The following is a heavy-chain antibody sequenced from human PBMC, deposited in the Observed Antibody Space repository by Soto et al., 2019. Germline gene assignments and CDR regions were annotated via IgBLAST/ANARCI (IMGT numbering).Heavy chain of an antibody. CDR1: GFTFSSYG. Sequence: QVQLVESGGGVVQPGRSLRLSCAASGFTFSSYGMHWVRQAPGKGLEWVAVISYDGSNKYYADSVKGRFTISRDNSKNTLYLQMNGLRAEDTAVYYCVKDPGTTVTSTTGFQHWGQGTLVTVSS. CDR3: VKDPGTTVTSTTGFQH. D-gene: IGHD4-17*01. J-gene: IGHJ1*01. V-gene: IGHV3-30*18. CDR2: ISYDGSNK.